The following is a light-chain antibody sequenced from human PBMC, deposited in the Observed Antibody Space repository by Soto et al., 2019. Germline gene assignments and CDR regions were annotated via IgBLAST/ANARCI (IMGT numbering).Light chain of an antibody. CDR2: LNSDGSH. V-gene: IGLV4-69*01. J-gene: IGLJ2*01. CDR3: QTWGTGIQV. Sequence: QSVLTQSPSASASLGASVKLTCTLSSGHSSYAIAWHQQQPEKGPRYLMKLNSDGSHSKGDGIPDRFSGSSSRAERYLTVSSLQSEDEADYYCQTWGTGIQVFGGGTKVTVL. CDR1: SGHSSYA.